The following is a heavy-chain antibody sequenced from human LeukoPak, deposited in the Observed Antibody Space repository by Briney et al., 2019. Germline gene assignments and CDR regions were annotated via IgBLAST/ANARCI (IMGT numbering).Heavy chain of an antibody. V-gene: IGHV4-59*01. CDR2: IYYSWST. CDR1: GASISSYY. D-gene: IGHD3-9*01. Sequence: SETLSLTCTVSGASISSYYWSWIRQPPGKGLEWIGYIYYSWSTNYNPSLKSRVTISVDTSKNQFSLKLRSVTAADTAVYYCARVTGYMIEDYFDYWGQGILVTVSS. CDR3: ARVTGYMIEDYFDY. J-gene: IGHJ4*02.